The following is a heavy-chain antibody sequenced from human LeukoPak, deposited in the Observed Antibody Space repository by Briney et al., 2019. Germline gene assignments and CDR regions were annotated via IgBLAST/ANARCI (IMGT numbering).Heavy chain of an antibody. CDR2: INPNSGGT. D-gene: IGHD5-18*01. Sequence: ASVKVSCKASGYTFSAYYIHWVRQAPGQALEWMGWINPNSGGTSYAQKFQGRVTMTRDTSISTAYMELSRLGSDDTAVYFCARAGGGYSSGWGAFDIWGQGTVVTVSS. J-gene: IGHJ3*02. CDR1: GYTFSAYY. CDR3: ARAGGGYSSGWGAFDI. V-gene: IGHV1-2*02.